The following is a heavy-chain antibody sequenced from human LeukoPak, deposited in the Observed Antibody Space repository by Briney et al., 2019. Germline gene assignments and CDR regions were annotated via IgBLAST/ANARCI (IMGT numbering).Heavy chain of an antibody. D-gene: IGHD3-10*01. J-gene: IGHJ3*02. CDR2: IDSSDSYT. V-gene: IGHV5-10-1*01. CDR3: AITMVRGVGMGGALDI. Sequence: GESLRISCKGSGYSFTSYWISWVRQIPGQGLEWMGRIDSSDSYTNYTSSFQRHVTISADMSISTAYLQWSSMKASDTAMYYCAITMVRGVGMGGALDIWGKGTMVTVSS. CDR1: GYSFTSYW.